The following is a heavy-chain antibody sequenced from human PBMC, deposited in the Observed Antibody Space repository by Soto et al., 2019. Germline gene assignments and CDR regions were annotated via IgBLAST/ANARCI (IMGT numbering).Heavy chain of an antibody. V-gene: IGHV1-69*01. CDR2: IIPIFGTA. Sequence: QVQLVQSGAEVKKPGSSVKVSCKASGGTFSSYAISWVRQAPGQGLEWMGGIIPIFGTANYAQKFQGRVTITAEESTSTAYMELSSLRSEDTAVYYCARDLSEYGSGPQRNGMDVWGQGTTVTVSS. J-gene: IGHJ6*02. CDR1: GGTFSSYA. CDR3: ARDLSEYGSGPQRNGMDV. D-gene: IGHD3-10*01.